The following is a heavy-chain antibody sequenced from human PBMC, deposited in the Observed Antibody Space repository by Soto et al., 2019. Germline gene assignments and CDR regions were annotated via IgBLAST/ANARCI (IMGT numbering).Heavy chain of an antibody. Sequence: EVQLVESGGGLVNPGGSLRLSCVVSGFPFSTSNMNWVRQAPGKGLAWVSFISSSSTYIYYADSVKGRFTISRDDAENCLFLQMTSLRAEDTAVYYWARGVLTISATSWFAPWGKGTMVTVSS. J-gene: IGHJ5*02. CDR2: ISSSSTYI. CDR1: GFPFSTSN. D-gene: IGHD4-4*01. V-gene: IGHV3-21*01. CDR3: ARGVLTISATSWFAP.